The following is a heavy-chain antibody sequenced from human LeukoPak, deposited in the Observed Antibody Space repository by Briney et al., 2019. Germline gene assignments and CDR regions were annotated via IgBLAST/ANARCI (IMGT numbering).Heavy chain of an antibody. V-gene: IGHV3-74*01. J-gene: IGHJ4*02. CDR3: AKEGGITMIVVVTYYFDY. CDR2: INSDGNST. D-gene: IGHD3-22*01. CDR1: GFTFSSYW. Sequence: GGSLRLSCAASGFTFSSYWMHWVRQAPGKGLVWVSRINSDGNSTYYADPVKGRFTISRDNAKNTLYLQMNSLRAEDTAVYYCAKEGGITMIVVVTYYFDYWGQGTLVTVSS.